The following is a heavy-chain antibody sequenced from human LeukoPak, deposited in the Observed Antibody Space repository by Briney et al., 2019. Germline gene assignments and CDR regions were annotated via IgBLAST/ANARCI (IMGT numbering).Heavy chain of an antibody. Sequence: GGSLRLSCAASGFTVSSNYMLGVPQAPGRGVEWVSVIYSGGSTYYADSVKGRFTISRDNSKNTLYLQMNSLRAEDTAVYYCARESYDSSGYTYYYYGMDVWGQGTTVTVSS. CDR3: ARESYDSSGYTYYYYGMDV. D-gene: IGHD3-22*01. V-gene: IGHV3-53*01. CDR2: IYSGGST. CDR1: GFTVSSNY. J-gene: IGHJ6*02.